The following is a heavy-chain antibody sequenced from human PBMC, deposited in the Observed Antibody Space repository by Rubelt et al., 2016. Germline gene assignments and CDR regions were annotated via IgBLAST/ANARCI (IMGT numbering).Heavy chain of an antibody. J-gene: IGHJ4*02. CDR1: GGSISSYY. V-gene: IGHV4-59*01. D-gene: IGHD3-22*01. Sequence: QLQLQESGPGLVKPSETLSLTCTVSGGSISSYYWSWIRQPPGKGLEWIGYIYYSGSTNYNPSPKGSVTISGDTSKNPVSLKLSSGTAAVTAVYYCARVYDRSGCYFDYWGQGTLVTVSS. CDR3: ARVYDRSGCYFDY. CDR2: IYYSGST.